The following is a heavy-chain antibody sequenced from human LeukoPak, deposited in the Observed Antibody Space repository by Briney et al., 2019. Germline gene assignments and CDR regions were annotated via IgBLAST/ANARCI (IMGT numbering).Heavy chain of an antibody. CDR3: ARVVVDSSGYSNGFDI. CDR2: IYSGGAT. Sequence: GGSLRLSCAVSGFTVSSNYMSWVRQAPGKGLEWVSVIYSGGATYYADSVKGRFTIFRDNSKNTLYLQMNSLRGEDTAVYYCARVVVDSSGYSNGFDIWGQGTKVTVSS. J-gene: IGHJ3*02. V-gene: IGHV3-66*01. D-gene: IGHD3-22*01. CDR1: GFTVSSNY.